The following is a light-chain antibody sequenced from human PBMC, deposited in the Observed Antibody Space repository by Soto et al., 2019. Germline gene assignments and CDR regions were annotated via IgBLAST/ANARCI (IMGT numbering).Light chain of an antibody. CDR1: QSVSSH. CDR3: QQYHNWPPIT. V-gene: IGKV3-15*01. Sequence: EIVMTQSPDTLFVSLGEGATLSCRGSQSVSSHLAWYQHKPGQAPRLLIYGASTRASGIPARFSRSGSETDFTLTISSLQSEDSAVYYCQQYHNWPPITFGQGTRLEIK. CDR2: GAS. J-gene: IGKJ5*01.